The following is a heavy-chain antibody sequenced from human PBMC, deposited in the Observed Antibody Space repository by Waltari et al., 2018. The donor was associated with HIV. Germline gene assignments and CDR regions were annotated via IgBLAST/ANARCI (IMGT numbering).Heavy chain of an antibody. CDR2: ISSSGNFK. D-gene: IGHD6-6*01. CDR3: ARDSRGSTWSLNWFDP. CDR1: GFIFNTYS. J-gene: IGHJ5*02. V-gene: IGHV3-21*02. Sequence: EVQLVESGGGPVKPGASLRRACVTSGFIFNTYSLNWVRQAPGKGPEWVSSISSSGNFKHYADSVKCRFTISRDNAENSLYLQMNGLRAEDTAIYYCARDSRGSTWSLNWFDPWGQGTLVTVSS.